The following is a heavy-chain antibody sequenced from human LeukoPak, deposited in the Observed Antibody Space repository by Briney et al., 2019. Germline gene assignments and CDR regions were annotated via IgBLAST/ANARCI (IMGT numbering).Heavy chain of an antibody. Sequence: GESLKISCKGSGYSFTSYWIGWVRQMPGKGLEWMGIIYPGDSDTRYSPSFQGQVTISADKSISTAYLQWSSLEASDTAMYYCARPRSPRHVFFDYWGQGTLVTVSS. J-gene: IGHJ4*02. D-gene: IGHD3-10*01. CDR2: IYPGDSDT. CDR1: GYSFTSYW. CDR3: ARPRSPRHVFFDY. V-gene: IGHV5-51*01.